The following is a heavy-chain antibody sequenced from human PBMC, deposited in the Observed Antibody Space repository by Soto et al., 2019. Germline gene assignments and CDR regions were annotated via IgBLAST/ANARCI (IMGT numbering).Heavy chain of an antibody. CDR2: IKSKTDGEAI. CDR3: ITGSAPR. J-gene: IGHJ1*01. Sequence: EVQLVESGGGLLKPGESLRLSCAASGFTFSNAWMSWVRQAPGKGLEWVGRIKSKTDGEAIDYATFVKGRFTISRDDSKNTVYLQMNSLKTEDTAMYYCITGSAPRWGQGTLVIVSS. CDR1: GFTFSNAW. V-gene: IGHV3-15*01.